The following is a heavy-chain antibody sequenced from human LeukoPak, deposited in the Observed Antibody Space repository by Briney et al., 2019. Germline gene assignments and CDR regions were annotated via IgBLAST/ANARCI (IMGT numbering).Heavy chain of an antibody. J-gene: IGHJ5*01. V-gene: IGHV1-8*01. Sequence: ASVKVSCKASGFTFTSYDISWARQATGQGLEWMGWMNPNSGNIGYSQKFRGRVILTRNLSLSTAYMELRNLRSDDTAVYYCARIVGAWMDSWGQGTPVTVSS. CDR3: ARIVGAWMDS. D-gene: IGHD3-16*01. CDR2: MNPNSGNI. CDR1: GFTFTSYD.